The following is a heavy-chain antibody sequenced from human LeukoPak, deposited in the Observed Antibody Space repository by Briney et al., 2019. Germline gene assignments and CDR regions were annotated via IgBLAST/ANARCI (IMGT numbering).Heavy chain of an antibody. Sequence: GGSLRLSCAASGFTVNTNYMTWVREAPGEGLEWVSLNYSCGSTYYADSVEGRFIISRDNSKNTLYLQMNSLRAEDTAVYYCARDRGDGYNYDYWGQGTLVTVSS. J-gene: IGHJ4*02. V-gene: IGHV3-53*01. D-gene: IGHD5-24*01. CDR3: ARDRGDGYNYDY. CDR2: NYSCGST. CDR1: GFTVNTNY.